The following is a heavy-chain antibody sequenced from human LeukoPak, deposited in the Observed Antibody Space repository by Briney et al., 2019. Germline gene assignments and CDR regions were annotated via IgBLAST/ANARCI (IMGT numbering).Heavy chain of an antibody. CDR1: GGSISSYY. J-gene: IGHJ4*02. CDR3: ARAYYDILTGYYTVY. Sequence: SETLSLTCTVSGGSISSYYWSWIRQPPGKGLEWIGYIYYSGSTNYNPSLKSRVTISVDTSKNQFSLKLSSVTAADTAVYYCARAYYDILTGYYTVYWGQGTLVTVSS. V-gene: IGHV4-59*01. CDR2: IYYSGST. D-gene: IGHD3-9*01.